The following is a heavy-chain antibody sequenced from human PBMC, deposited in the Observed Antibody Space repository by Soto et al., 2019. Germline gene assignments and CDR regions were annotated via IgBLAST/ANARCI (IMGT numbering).Heavy chain of an antibody. V-gene: IGHV4-31*11. CDR3: ARGRYYYDN. J-gene: IGHJ4*02. CDR2: IYYSGST. CDR1: GGTISSGGYS. D-gene: IGHD1-20*01. Sequence: SETLSLTCAVSGGTISSGGYSWGWIRQPPGKGLEWIGYIYYSGSTYYNPSLKSRVTISVDTSKDQFSLKLSSVTAADTAVYYCARGRYYYDNSGQGTLVTVSS.